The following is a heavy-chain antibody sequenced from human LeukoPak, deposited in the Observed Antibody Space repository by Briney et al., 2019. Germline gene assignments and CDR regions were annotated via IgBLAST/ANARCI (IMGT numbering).Heavy chain of an antibody. Sequence: SVKVSCKASGGTFSSYAISWVRQAPGQGLEWMGRIIPILGIANYAQKFQGRVTITTDESTSTAHMELSSLRSEDTAVYYCAFGSGPVDYWGQGTLVTVSS. CDR3: AFGSGPVDY. CDR1: GGTFSSYA. V-gene: IGHV1-69*04. CDR2: IIPILGIA. D-gene: IGHD3-10*01. J-gene: IGHJ4*02.